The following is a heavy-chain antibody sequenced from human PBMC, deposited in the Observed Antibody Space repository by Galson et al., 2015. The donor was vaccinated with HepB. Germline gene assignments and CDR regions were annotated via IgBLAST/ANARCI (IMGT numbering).Heavy chain of an antibody. D-gene: IGHD6-19*01. CDR3: ARAYSNGRIDY. Sequence: SVKVSCKASGYAFSDYYMHWVRQAPGQGLEWMGRINPNRGGGTNFAQKFQGRVTMTRDTSIRTAYMELKSLRSDDTALYYCARAYSNGRIDYWGQGTLVTVSS. CDR2: INPNRGGGT. J-gene: IGHJ4*02. V-gene: IGHV1-2*06. CDR1: GYAFSDYY.